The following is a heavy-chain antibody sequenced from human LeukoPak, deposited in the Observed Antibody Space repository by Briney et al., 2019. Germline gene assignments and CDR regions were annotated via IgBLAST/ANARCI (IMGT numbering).Heavy chain of an antibody. J-gene: IGHJ4*02. CDR2: IYTSGST. CDR3: VRTRRGRITMVRGVPHYLDY. D-gene: IGHD3-10*01. CDR1: GGFISTYY. V-gene: IGHV4-4*07. Sequence: PSETLSLTCTVSGGFISTYYWSWIRQPAGKGLEWIGRIYTSGSTNYNPSLKSRVTMSVDTSKNQFSLKLSSVTAADTAVYYCVRTRRGRITMVRGVPHYLDYWGQGTLVTVSS.